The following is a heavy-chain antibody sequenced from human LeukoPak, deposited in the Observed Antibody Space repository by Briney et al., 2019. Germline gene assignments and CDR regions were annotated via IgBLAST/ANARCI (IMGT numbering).Heavy chain of an antibody. V-gene: IGHV3-30-3*01. Sequence: GGSLRLSCAASGFTFSIYAMHWVRQAPGKGLEWVTVISFDGTNKYYKDSVKGRFTISRDNSKNTLYLQMNSLRAEDTAVYYCARDPILVRGYFDYWGQGTLVAVSS. D-gene: IGHD3-10*01. CDR1: GFTFSIYA. CDR3: ARDPILVRGYFDY. J-gene: IGHJ4*02. CDR2: ISFDGTNK.